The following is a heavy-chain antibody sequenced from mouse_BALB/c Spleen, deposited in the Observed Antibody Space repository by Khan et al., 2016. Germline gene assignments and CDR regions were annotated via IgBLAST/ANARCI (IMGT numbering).Heavy chain of an antibody. D-gene: IGHD2-1*01. Sequence: QIQLVQSGPELKKPGETVRISCKASGYTFTTAGMQWVQKMPGKGLKWIGWINTHSGVPKYAEDLKGRFAFSLETSASTAYLQISNLKNEDTATYFCARRVGSINYGSFYYWGQGTTLTVSS. CDR2: INTHSGVP. V-gene: IGHV9-4*02. CDR3: ARRVGSINYGSFYY. J-gene: IGHJ2*01. CDR1: GYTFTTAG.